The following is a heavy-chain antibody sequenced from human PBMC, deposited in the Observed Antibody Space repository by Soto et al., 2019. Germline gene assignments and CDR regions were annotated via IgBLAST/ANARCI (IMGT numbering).Heavy chain of an antibody. CDR3: ARTRQIVVVVAATLGWFDP. J-gene: IGHJ5*02. D-gene: IGHD2-15*01. V-gene: IGHV4-34*01. Sequence: SETLSLTCAVYGGSFSGYYWSWIRQPPGKGLEWIGEINHSGSTNYNPSLKSRVTISVDTSKNQFSLKLSSVTAADTAVYYCARTRQIVVVVAATLGWFDPWGQGTLVTVSS. CDR1: GGSFSGYY. CDR2: INHSGST.